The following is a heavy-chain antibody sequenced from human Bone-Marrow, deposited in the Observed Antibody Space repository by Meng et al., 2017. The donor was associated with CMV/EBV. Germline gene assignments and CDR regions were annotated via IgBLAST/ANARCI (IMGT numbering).Heavy chain of an antibody. CDR3: NLRFLDGYYYGMDV. D-gene: IGHD3-3*01. J-gene: IGHJ6*02. Sequence: GGSLKISCAASGFTFSGSAMHWVRQASGKGLEWVGRIRSKANSYATAYAASVKGRFTISRDDSKNTAYLQMNSLKTEDTAVYYCNLRFLDGYYYGMDVWGQGTTVTFSS. CDR2: IRSKANSYAT. CDR1: GFTFSGSA. V-gene: IGHV3-73*01.